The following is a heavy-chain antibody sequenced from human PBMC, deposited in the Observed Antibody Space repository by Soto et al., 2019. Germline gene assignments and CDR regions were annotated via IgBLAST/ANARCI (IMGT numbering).Heavy chain of an antibody. CDR3: ARQCDGGNAGWFDP. Sequence: WGSLRLSCAASGFTVSSNYMSWVRQAPGKGLEWVSVIYSGGSTYYAASVKGRFTISRDNCKNTLYLQINCLRAEDTAMYYCARQCDGGNAGWFDPCGQGTLVTVSS. V-gene: IGHV3-53*01. CDR2: IYSGGST. CDR1: GFTVSSNY. J-gene: IGHJ5*02. D-gene: IGHD2-15*01.